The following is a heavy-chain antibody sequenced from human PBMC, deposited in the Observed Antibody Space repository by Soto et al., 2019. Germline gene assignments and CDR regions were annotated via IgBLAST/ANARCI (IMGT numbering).Heavy chain of an antibody. CDR2: IYYSGST. D-gene: IGHD6-19*01. V-gene: IGHV4-39*01. CDR1: GGSISSSSYY. Sequence: SETLSLTCTVSGGSISSSSYYWGWIRQPPGKGLEWIGSIYYSGSTYYNPSLKSRVTISVDTSKNQFSLKLSSVTAADTAVYYCARQGEGFFPRLVLSWFDPWGQGTLVTVSS. CDR3: ARQGEGFFPRLVLSWFDP. J-gene: IGHJ5*02.